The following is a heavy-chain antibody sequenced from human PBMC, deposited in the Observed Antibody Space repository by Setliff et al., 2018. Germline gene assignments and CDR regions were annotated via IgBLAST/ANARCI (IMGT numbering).Heavy chain of an antibody. CDR2: ISAYNGNT. J-gene: IGHJ3*02. V-gene: IGHV1-18*01. D-gene: IGHD2-21*01. Sequence: ASVKVSCKASGFSFTTYGITWVRQAPGQGLEWMGWISAYNGNTDSAQKFQGRVTMSADTSTTTVYMELRSLRSDDTAVYYCARDRGGDDFVGAVGDSFDIWGQGTMVTVSS. CDR1: GFSFTTYG. CDR3: ARDRGGDDFVGAVGDSFDI.